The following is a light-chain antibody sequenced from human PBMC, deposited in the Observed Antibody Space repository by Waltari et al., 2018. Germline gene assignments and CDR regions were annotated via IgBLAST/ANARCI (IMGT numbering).Light chain of an antibody. CDR3: SSYTSATTLSVV. CDR1: RGDVGGYNY. J-gene: IGLJ2*01. CDR2: EVS. Sequence: QSALTQPASVSGSPGQSITISCTGTRGDVGGYNYVSWYQQHAGNAPKVIIYEVSNRPSGVSTRFSASKSGDTASLTISGLQAEDEATYYCSSYTSATTLSVVFGGGTKVTVL. V-gene: IGLV2-14*01.